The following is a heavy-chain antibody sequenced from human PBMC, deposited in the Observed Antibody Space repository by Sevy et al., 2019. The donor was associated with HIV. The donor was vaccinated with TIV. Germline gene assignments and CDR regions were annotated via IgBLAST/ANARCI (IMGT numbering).Heavy chain of an antibody. Sequence: ASVKVSCKASGGTFSNYAISWVRQAPGQGLEWMGGIIPIFGTANYAQKFQGRVTITADESTSTAYMELSSLRSEDTAVYYCASGIAAAGSAFDIWDQGTMVTVSS. J-gene: IGHJ3*02. CDR2: IIPIFGTA. CDR1: GGTFSNYA. D-gene: IGHD6-13*01. CDR3: ASGIAAAGSAFDI. V-gene: IGHV1-69*13.